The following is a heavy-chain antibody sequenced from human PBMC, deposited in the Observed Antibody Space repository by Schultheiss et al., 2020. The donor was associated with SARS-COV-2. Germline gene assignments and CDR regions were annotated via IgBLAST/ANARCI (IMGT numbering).Heavy chain of an antibody. D-gene: IGHD5-12*01. CDR3: ARGKATIAN. V-gene: IGHV3-48*03. CDR1: GFTFSSYE. Sequence: GESLKISCAASGFTFSSYEMNWVRQAPGKGLEWVSYISSSGSTIDYADSGKGRVTIARDNAKNSLDLQMNSLRAEDTAVDYWARGKATIANWGQGTLVTVAS. CDR2: ISSSGSTI. J-gene: IGHJ4*02.